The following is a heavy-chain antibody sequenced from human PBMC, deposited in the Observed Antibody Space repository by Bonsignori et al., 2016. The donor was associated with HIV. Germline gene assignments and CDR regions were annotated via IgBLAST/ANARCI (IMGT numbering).Heavy chain of an antibody. CDR1: GFSFSSYG. Sequence: GGSLRLSCAASGFSFSSYGMHWVRQAPGKGLEWVAFIRFDGRNKYYADSVQGRFSISRDNSKNTMYLQMNSLRPEDTAVYYCAKPVVVAAATQPFDYWGQGTLVTVSS. CDR2: IRFDGRNK. V-gene: IGHV3-30*02. CDR3: AKPVVVAAATQPFDY. J-gene: IGHJ4*02. D-gene: IGHD2-15*01.